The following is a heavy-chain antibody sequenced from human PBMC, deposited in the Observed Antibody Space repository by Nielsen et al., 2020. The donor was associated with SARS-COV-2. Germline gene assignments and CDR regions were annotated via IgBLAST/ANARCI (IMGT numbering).Heavy chain of an antibody. J-gene: IGHJ3*01. Sequence: GGSLRLSCAASGFTFPSSVMAWVRQAPAKGLEWVSGFSGRADKPSSADPVKGRFTIARDNPRNTLHLQMNSLGVEDTAVYFCARFSRIVEVGVGATFPDVFDVWCQGTTATVSS. V-gene: IGHV3-23*01. CDR3: ARFSRIVEVGVGATFPDVFDV. D-gene: IGHD1-26*01. CDR2: FSGRADKP. CDR1: GFTFPSSV.